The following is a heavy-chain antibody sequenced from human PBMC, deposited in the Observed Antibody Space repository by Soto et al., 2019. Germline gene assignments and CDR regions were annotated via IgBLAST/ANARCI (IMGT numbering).Heavy chain of an antibody. CDR1: GFTFSSYS. Sequence: LGGSLRLSCAASGFTFSSYSMNWVRQAPGKGLEWVSSISSSSSYIYYADSVKGRFTISRDNAKNSLYLQMNSLRAEDTAVYYCARDMGVGATAFDIWGQGTMVTVSS. CDR3: ARDMGVGATAFDI. J-gene: IGHJ3*02. CDR2: ISSSSSYI. D-gene: IGHD1-26*01. V-gene: IGHV3-21*01.